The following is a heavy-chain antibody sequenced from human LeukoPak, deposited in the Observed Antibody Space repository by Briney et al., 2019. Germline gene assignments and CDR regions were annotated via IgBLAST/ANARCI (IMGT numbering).Heavy chain of an antibody. CDR3: ARDRYQSGSYSYYYYYGMDV. CDR2: IKQDGSEK. D-gene: IGHD1-26*01. CDR1: GFTFSSYW. Sequence: GSXXLXCXASGFTFSSYWMSWVRQAPGKGLEWVANIKQDGSEKYYVDSVKGRFTISRDNAKNSLYLQMNSLRAEDTAVYYCARDRYQSGSYSYYYYYGMDVWGQGTTVTVSS. J-gene: IGHJ6*02. V-gene: IGHV3-7*01.